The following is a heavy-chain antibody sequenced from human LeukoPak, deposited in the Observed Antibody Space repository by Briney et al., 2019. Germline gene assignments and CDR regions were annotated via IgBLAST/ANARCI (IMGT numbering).Heavy chain of an antibody. D-gene: IGHD5-18*01. Sequence: ASVKVSCKASGYTFTSYGISWVRQAPGQGLEWMGWISAYKGNTNYAQKLQGRVTMTTDTSTSTAYMELRSLRSDDTAVYYCAREGYSYGPSTRYYYYGMDVWGQGTTVTVSS. J-gene: IGHJ6*02. CDR1: GYTFTSYG. CDR2: ISAYKGNT. CDR3: AREGYSYGPSTRYYYYGMDV. V-gene: IGHV1-18*01.